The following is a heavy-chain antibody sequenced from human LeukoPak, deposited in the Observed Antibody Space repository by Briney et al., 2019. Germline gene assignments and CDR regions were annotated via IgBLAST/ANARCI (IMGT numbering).Heavy chain of an antibody. V-gene: IGHV4-59*01. CDR1: GGSISSYY. CDR3: AAWGSSWSNWFDP. Sequence: PSETLSLTCTVSGGSISSYYWSWIRQPPGKGLEWIGYIYYSGSTNYNPSLKSRVTISVDTSKNQFSLKLSSVTAADTAVYYCAAWGSSWSNWFDPWGQGTLVTVSS. CDR2: IYYSGST. J-gene: IGHJ5*02. D-gene: IGHD6-13*01.